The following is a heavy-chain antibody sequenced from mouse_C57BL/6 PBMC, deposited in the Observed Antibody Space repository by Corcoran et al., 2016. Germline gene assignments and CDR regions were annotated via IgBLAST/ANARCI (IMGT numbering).Heavy chain of an antibody. CDR1: GYTFTSYW. CDR2: IDPNSGGT. D-gene: IGHD1-1*01. V-gene: IGHV1-72*01. CDR3: ARHPTGSSYAWYFDV. J-gene: IGHJ1*03. Sequence: QVQLQQPGAELVKPGASVKLSCKASGYTFTSYWMHWVKQRPGRGLEWIGRIDPNSGGTKYNEKFKSKATLTVDKPSSTAYMQLSSLTSEDSAVYYCARHPTGSSYAWYFDVWGTGTTVTVSS.